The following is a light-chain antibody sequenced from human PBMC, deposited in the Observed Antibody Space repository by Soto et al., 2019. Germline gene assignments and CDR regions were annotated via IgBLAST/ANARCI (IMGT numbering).Light chain of an antibody. CDR3: LQDYGYPQT. J-gene: IGKJ2*01. CDR2: AAS. V-gene: IGKV1-6*01. CDR1: QGIGTD. Sequence: AIQMTQSPSSLSASVGDRVTITCRASQGIGTDLGWYQQKPGKAPNLLISAASSLQSGVPSRFSGSGSGTDFTLTISSLQPEDFATYYCLQDYGYPQTYGQGTKLEIK.